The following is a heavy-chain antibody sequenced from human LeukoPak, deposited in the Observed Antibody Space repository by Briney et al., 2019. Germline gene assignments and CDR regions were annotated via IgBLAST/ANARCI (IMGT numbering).Heavy chain of an antibody. V-gene: IGHV4-34*01. D-gene: IGHD2-21*02. Sequence: SETLSLTCAVYGGSFSGYYWSWIRPPPGKGLEWVGEINHSGSTNYNPSLKSRVTISVDTSKNQFSLKLSSVTAADTAVYYCARKGDSLYYFDYWGQGTLVTVSS. CDR1: GGSFSGYY. J-gene: IGHJ4*02. CDR2: INHSGST. CDR3: ARKGDSLYYFDY.